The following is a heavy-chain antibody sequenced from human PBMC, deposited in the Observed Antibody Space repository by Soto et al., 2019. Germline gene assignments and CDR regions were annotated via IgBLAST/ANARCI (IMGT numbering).Heavy chain of an antibody. CDR3: TTFMRYNSAWY. D-gene: IGHD6-19*01. J-gene: IGHJ4*02. CDR2: IKSKTDGGTA. CDR1: GFTFSNAW. V-gene: IGHV3-15*07. Sequence: EVQLVESGGGLVKPGGSLRLSCAASGFTFSNAWMNWVRQAPGKGLEWVGLIKSKTDGGTADYAAPVKGRFTISRDDSKTTLYLQMNSLMADDTAVYYCTTFMRYNSAWYGGQGTLVTVSS.